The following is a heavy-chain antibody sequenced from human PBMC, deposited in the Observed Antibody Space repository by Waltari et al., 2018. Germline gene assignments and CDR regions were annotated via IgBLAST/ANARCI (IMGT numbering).Heavy chain of an antibody. V-gene: IGHV4-38-2*02. CDR1: GYSISSGYY. CDR2: IYHSGST. CDR3: ARGRMQWSFDY. J-gene: IGHJ4*02. Sequence: QVQLQESGPGLVKPSETLSLTCTVSGYSISSGYYWGWIRQPPGKGLEWIGSIYHSGSTYYNPSLKSRVTISVDTSKNQFSLKLSSVTAADTAVYYCARGRMQWSFDYWGQGTLVTVSS. D-gene: IGHD6-19*01.